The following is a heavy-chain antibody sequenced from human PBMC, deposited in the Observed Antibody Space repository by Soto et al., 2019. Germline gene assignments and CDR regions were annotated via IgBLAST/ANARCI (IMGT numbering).Heavy chain of an antibody. CDR2: ISAYNGNT. CDR3: ARSIISLGHYYYYGMDV. CDR1: GYTFTSYG. J-gene: IGHJ6*02. V-gene: IGHV1-18*01. Sequence: QVQLVQSGAEVKKPGASVKVSCKASGYTFTSYGISWVRQAPGQGLEWMGWISAYNGNTNYAQKLQGRVTMTTDTSTSTAYMELRSLRSDDTAVYHCARSIISLGHYYYYGMDVWGQGTTVTVSS. D-gene: IGHD3-3*02.